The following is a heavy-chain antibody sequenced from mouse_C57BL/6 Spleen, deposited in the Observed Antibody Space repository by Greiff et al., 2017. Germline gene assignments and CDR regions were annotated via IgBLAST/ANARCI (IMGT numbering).Heavy chain of an antibody. V-gene: IGHV5-9-1*02. Sequence: EVKLMESGEGLVKPGGSLKLSCAASGFTFSSYAMSWVRQTPEKRLEWVAYISSGGDYMYYADTVKGRYTISRDNARNTLNLQMSSLKSEDTAMYYCTRDIGYDGYYFDDWGQGTTLTVSS. CDR2: ISSGGDYM. CDR3: TRDIGYDGYYFDD. D-gene: IGHD2-2*01. J-gene: IGHJ2*01. CDR1: GFTFSSYA.